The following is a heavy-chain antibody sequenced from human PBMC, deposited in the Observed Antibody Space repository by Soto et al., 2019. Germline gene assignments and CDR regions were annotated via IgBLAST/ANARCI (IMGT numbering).Heavy chain of an antibody. CDR3: ERIVVCDSSGYYYYYGMDL. J-gene: IGHJ6*02. CDR2: IDWDDDK. D-gene: IGHD3-22*01. Sequence: SGPTLVNPTQTLTLTCTFSGFSLSTSRMCVSWIRQPPGKALEWLALIDWDDDKYYSTSLKTRLNISKDTSKNQVVLTMTNMDPVETATYYCERIVVCDSSGYYYYYGMDLWGQGTTVTVS. V-gene: IGHV2-70*01. CDR1: GFSLSTSRMC.